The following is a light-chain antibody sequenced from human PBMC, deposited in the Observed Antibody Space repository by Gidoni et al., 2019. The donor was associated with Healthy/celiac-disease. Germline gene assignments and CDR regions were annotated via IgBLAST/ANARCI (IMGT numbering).Light chain of an antibody. CDR2: DAS. Sequence: EIVLTQSPATLSFSPGERATLSFRASQSVSSYLAWYQQKPGQAPRLLIYDASNRATGIPARFSGSGSGTDFTLTISSLEPEDFAVYYCQQRSNWPPWTFGQGTKVEIK. CDR3: QQRSNWPPWT. J-gene: IGKJ1*01. CDR1: QSVSSY. V-gene: IGKV3-11*01.